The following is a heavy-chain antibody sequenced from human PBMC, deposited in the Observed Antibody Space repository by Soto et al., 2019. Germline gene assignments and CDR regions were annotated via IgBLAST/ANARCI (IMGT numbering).Heavy chain of an antibody. Sequence: GGSLRLSCAASGFTVYTTYMTWVRQAPGKGLEWVAVISYDGSNKYYADSVKGRFTISRDNSKNTLYLQMNSLRAEDTAVYYCAKGGATTLPLDSWGQGTLVTVS. CDR2: ISYDGSNK. D-gene: IGHD1-26*01. V-gene: IGHV3-30*18. CDR1: GFTVYTTY. J-gene: IGHJ4*02. CDR3: AKGGATTLPLDS.